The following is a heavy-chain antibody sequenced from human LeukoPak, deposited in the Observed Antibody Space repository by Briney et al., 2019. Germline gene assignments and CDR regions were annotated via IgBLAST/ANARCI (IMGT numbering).Heavy chain of an antibody. CDR1: GYTFTSYA. V-gene: IGHV7-4-1*02. Sequence: ASVKVSCKASGYTFTSYAMNWVRQAPGQGLEWMGWINTNTGNPTYAQGFTGRFVFSLDTSVGTACLQISSLKAEDTAVYYCARFPAASLAVTPFDYWGQGTLVTVSS. J-gene: IGHJ4*02. D-gene: IGHD4-17*01. CDR3: ARFPAASLAVTPFDY. CDR2: INTNTGNP.